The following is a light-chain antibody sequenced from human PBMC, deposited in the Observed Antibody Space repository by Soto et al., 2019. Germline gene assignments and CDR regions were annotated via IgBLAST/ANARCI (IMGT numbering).Light chain of an antibody. CDR3: QQRSNWPPTSS. Sequence: EIVLTKSPATLSLSPGERATLSCRASQSVRSYLAWYQQKPGQAPRLLIYDASNRATGIPARFSGSGSGTDFTLTISSLEPEDFAVYYCQQRSNWPPTSSFGGGTKVEIK. J-gene: IGKJ4*01. CDR1: QSVRSY. V-gene: IGKV3-11*01. CDR2: DAS.